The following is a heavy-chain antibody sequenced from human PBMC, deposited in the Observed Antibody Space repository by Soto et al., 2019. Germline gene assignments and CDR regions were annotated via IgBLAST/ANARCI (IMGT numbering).Heavy chain of an antibody. CDR1: GGSISGGNYY. Sequence: SETLSLTCSVSGGSISGGNYYWSWIRQHPVKGLEWIAYIHYSGGTYYNPSLKSQVTISIDTSKNQFSLKLTSVTAADTAVYYCASDKITGLFDYWAQRTLVTVSS. D-gene: IGHD2-8*02. CDR2: IHYSGGT. V-gene: IGHV4-31*01. CDR3: ASDKITGLFDY. J-gene: IGHJ4*02.